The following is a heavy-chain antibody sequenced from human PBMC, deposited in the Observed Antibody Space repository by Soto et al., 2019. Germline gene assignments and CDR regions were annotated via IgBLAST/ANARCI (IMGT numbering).Heavy chain of an antibody. Sequence: QEQLVESGGGVVQPGRSLRLSCAASGFTFSNYAMHWVRQAPGKGLEWVAVISYDGRDKYYADSVKGRFTISRDDSKNTLYLQMHSLRAEDTAVFFCGAGGNFPWGQGTLVTVSS. CDR3: GAGGNFP. J-gene: IGHJ4*02. CDR2: ISYDGRDK. D-gene: IGHD1-7*01. V-gene: IGHV3-30-3*01. CDR1: GFTFSNYA.